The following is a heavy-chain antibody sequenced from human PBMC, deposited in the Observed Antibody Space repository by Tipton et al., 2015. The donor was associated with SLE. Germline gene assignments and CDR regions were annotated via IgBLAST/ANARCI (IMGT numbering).Heavy chain of an antibody. CDR1: SYSIYNGFY. CDR2: IYRSGTA. V-gene: IGHV4-38-2*01. CDR3: ARHFSRDPDY. J-gene: IGHJ4*02. Sequence: TLSLTCSVSSYSIYNGFYWGWIRQSPGKGLEWIGSIYRSGTAYYNPSLKSRVTMSVDTSKNQFSLKLTSVTAADTAVYYCARHFSRDPDYWGQGTLVTVSS. D-gene: IGHD3-3*02.